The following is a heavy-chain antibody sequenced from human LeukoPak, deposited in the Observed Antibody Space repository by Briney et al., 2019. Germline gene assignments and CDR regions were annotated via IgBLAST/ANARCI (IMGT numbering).Heavy chain of an antibody. J-gene: IGHJ4*02. V-gene: IGHV4-31*02. Sequence: LRLSCAASGFTFSSYAMSWVRQPPGKGLEWLGYIFSNGGTYYNPSLESRLSISGDSSKTQFSLRLTSVTAADTAVYYCARAERDYFGSGPFDLWGQGTLVTVSS. CDR2: IFSNGGT. CDR3: ARAERDYFGSGPFDL. CDR1: GFTFSSYA. D-gene: IGHD3-10*01.